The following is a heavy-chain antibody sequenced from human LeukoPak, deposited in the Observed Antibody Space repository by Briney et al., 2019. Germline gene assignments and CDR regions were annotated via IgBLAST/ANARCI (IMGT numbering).Heavy chain of an antibody. CDR2: ISSICSSI. V-gene: IGHV3-48*03. Sequence: GGSLRLSCAASGFTFSSYEMNWVRQAPGKGLEWVSYISSICSSIYYADSVKGRFTISRDNAKNSLYLQMNSLRAEDTAIYYCARDENGDFSFDYWGQGTLAPVSS. J-gene: IGHJ4*02. D-gene: IGHD4-17*01. CDR1: GFTFSSYE. CDR3: ARDENGDFSFDY.